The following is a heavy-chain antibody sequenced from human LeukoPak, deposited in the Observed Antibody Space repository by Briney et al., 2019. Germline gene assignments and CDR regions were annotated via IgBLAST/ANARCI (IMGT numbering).Heavy chain of an antibody. CDR3: ARGEYCGGDCFSSPLFDY. V-gene: IGHV5-51*01. Sequence: GESLKISCEGSEYSFTSYWIGWVRQMPGKGLEWMGIIYPADSDTRYSPSFQGQVTISTDKSTSTAYLQWSSLKASDTAMYYCARGEYCGGDCFSSPLFDYWGQGTLVTVSS. D-gene: IGHD2-21*01. CDR1: EYSFTSYW. CDR2: IYPADSDT. J-gene: IGHJ4*02.